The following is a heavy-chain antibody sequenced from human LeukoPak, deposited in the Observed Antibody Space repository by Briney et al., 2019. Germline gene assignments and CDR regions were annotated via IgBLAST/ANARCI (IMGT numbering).Heavy chain of an antibody. Sequence: GGSLRLSCAASGFAFSDYAMSWVRQAPGKGLEWISVISNSGHRTHFADSVKGRFTISRDNSKNTLYLQMNSLRAEDTAVYYCAKEAGGYSYGYDTFDIWGQGTMVTVSS. V-gene: IGHV3-23*01. J-gene: IGHJ3*02. CDR1: GFAFSDYA. D-gene: IGHD5-18*01. CDR2: ISNSGHRT. CDR3: AKEAGGYSYGYDTFDI.